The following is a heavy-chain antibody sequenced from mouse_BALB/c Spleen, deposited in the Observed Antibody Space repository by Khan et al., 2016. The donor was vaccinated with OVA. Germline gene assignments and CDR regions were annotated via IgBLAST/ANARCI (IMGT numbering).Heavy chain of an antibody. J-gene: IGHJ2*01. CDR1: GYTFINYW. V-gene: IGHV1-7*01. CDR2: INPSTGYT. Sequence: QIQLVQSGAELAKPGASVKMSCKASGYTFINYWILWVKQRPGQGLEWIGYINPSTGYTEYNQNFKDKATLTADKSSSTAYMQLSSLTSEDSAVYYCARRGRRGDFDYWGQGTTLTVSS. CDR3: ARRGRRGDFDY.